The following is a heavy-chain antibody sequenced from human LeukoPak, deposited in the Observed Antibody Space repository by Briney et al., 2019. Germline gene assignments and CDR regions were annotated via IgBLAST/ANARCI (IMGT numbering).Heavy chain of an antibody. CDR2: INPNSGGT. V-gene: IGHV1-2*02. J-gene: IGHJ5*02. D-gene: IGHD2-15*01. CDR1: GYTFTGYY. Sequence: ASVKVSCKASGYTFTGYYMHWVRQAPGQGLEWMGWINPNSGGTNYAQKFQGRVTRTRDTSISTAYMELSRLRSDDTAVYCCARDFVAAWFDPWGQGTLVTVSS. CDR3: ARDFVAAWFDP.